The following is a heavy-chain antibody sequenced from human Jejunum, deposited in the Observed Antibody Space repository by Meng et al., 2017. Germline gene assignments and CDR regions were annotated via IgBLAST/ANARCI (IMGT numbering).Heavy chain of an antibody. CDR1: GGSISSVYW. Sequence: QESGPGLVKPSETLSPTSAVSGGSISSVYWWTWVRQSPGKGLEWIGEIYHSGSTNYNPSLKSRVTISVDKSKNQFSLKLTSVTAADTAVYYCARGGYYSFDYWGQGTLVTVSS. CDR2: IYHSGST. V-gene: IGHV4-4*02. J-gene: IGHJ4*02. CDR3: ARGGYYSFDY. D-gene: IGHD5-18*01.